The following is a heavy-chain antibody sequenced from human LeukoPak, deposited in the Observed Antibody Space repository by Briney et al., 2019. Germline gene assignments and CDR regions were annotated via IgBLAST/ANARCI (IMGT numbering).Heavy chain of an antibody. Sequence: GGSLRLSCAASGFTFSSYGMHWVRQAPGKGLEWVAFIRYDGSNKYYADSVKGRFTISRDNSKNTLYLQMNSLRSEDTAVYYCAREYDYVWGSYRYNSYSYGMDVWGQGTTVTVSS. V-gene: IGHV3-30*02. CDR2: IRYDGSNK. CDR3: AREYDYVWGSYRYNSYSYGMDV. J-gene: IGHJ6*02. CDR1: GFTFSSYG. D-gene: IGHD3-16*02.